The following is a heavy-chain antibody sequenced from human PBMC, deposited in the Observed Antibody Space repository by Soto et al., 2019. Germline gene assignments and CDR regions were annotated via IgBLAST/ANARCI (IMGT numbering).Heavy chain of an antibody. J-gene: IGHJ4*02. CDR2: IYFSGST. D-gene: IGHD1-26*01. CDR1: GASINSGGYY. CDR3: ASGKAWEVLLAY. V-gene: IGHV4-31*03. Sequence: SETLSLTCTVSGASINSGGYYWSWVRQLPGKGLEWIGYIYFSGSTYYNPSLESRLTISLDTSQNQFSLKLSSVTAADTAVYYCASGKAWEVLLAYWGQGXLVTXXX.